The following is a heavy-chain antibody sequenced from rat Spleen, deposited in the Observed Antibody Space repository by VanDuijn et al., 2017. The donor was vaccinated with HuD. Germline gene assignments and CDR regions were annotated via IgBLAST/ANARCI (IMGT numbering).Heavy chain of an antibody. CDR2: ISYDGSST. V-gene: IGHV5-29*01. CDR3: ATHNSGYFDY. D-gene: IGHD4-3*01. J-gene: IGHJ3*01. Sequence: EVQLVESDGDLVQPGRSLKLSCAASGLTFSAYYMAWVRQAPTKGLEWVATISYDGSSTYYRDSVKGRFTISRDNAKNTLYLQMDSLRPEDTATYYCATHNSGYFDYWGQGTLVTVSS. CDR1: GLTFSAYY.